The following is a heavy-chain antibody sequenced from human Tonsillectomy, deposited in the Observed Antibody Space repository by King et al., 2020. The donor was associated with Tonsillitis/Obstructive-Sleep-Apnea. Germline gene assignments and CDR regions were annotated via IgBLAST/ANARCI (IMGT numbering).Heavy chain of an antibody. CDR2: ISGDGGYI. D-gene: IGHD3-10*01. CDR1: GFSFSAYA. CDR3: ARPSYGSGVYYYFYMDV. Sequence: VQLVESGGGLVKPGGSLRLSCAASGFSFSAYAMTWVRRAPGKGLEWVSSISGDGGYIYYADSVRGRFTISRDNAKNSLYLQMDSLRAEDTVVYYCARPSYGSGVYYYFYMDVWGKGTTVAVS. J-gene: IGHJ6*03. V-gene: IGHV3-21*01.